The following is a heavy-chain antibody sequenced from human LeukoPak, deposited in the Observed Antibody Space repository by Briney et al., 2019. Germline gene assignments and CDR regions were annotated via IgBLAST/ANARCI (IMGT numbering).Heavy chain of an antibody. V-gene: IGHV3-21*01. CDR1: GFTFSSYT. Sequence: GGPLRLSCAASGFTFSSYTMHWIRQAPGKGLEWVSSISGSNSYIFYADSVKGRFTVSRDNAKDSLYLQINSLRAEDTAVYYCARALTTLTYEGYWGQGTLVTVSS. D-gene: IGHD1-1*01. CDR2: ISGSNSYI. CDR3: ARALTTLTYEGY. J-gene: IGHJ4*02.